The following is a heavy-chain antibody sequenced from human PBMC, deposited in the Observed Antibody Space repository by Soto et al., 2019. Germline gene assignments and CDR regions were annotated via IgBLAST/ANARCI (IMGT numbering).Heavy chain of an antibody. V-gene: IGHV1-18*01. J-gene: IGHJ4*02. CDR3: AREISYHDSSGYYYAFDY. D-gene: IGHD3-22*01. CDR1: GYSFSTSG. CDR2: IRAYNAHT. Sequence: VQLVQSGAEVKKPGASVKVSCKAFGYSFSTSGISWVRQAPGQGLEWMGWIRAYNAHTNYAQKFQGRLTMTTDTSTNTAYMELRSLRSDDTAVYYCAREISYHDSSGYYYAFDYWGQGTLVTVSS.